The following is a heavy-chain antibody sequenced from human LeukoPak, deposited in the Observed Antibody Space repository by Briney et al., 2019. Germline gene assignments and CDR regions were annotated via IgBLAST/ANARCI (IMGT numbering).Heavy chain of an antibody. J-gene: IGHJ4*02. CDR3: ARGDYYDSSGYYPSDY. CDR2: INPNSGGT. V-gene: IGHV1-2*04. CDR1: GYTFTGYY. Sequence: ASVKVSCKASGYTFTGYYMHWVRQAPGQGLEWMGWINPNSGGTNYAQKFQGWVTMTRDTSISTAYMELSRLRSDDTAVYYCARGDYYDSSGYYPSDYWGQGTLVTVSS. D-gene: IGHD3-22*01.